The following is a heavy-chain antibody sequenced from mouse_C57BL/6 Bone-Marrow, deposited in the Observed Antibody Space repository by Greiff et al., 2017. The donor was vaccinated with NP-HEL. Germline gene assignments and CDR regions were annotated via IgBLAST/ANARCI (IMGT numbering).Heavy chain of an antibody. CDR2: IRSKSNNYAT. CDR1: GFSFNTYA. J-gene: IGHJ4*01. V-gene: IGHV10-1*01. Sequence: EVQLVESGGGLVQPKGSLKLSCAASGFSFNTYAMNWVRQAPGKGLEWVARIRSKSNNYATYYADSVKDRFTISRDDSESMLYLQMNNLKTEDTAMYYCVRLHRYLYYAMDYWGQGTSVTVSS. CDR3: VRLHRYLYYAMDY. D-gene: IGHD1-1*01.